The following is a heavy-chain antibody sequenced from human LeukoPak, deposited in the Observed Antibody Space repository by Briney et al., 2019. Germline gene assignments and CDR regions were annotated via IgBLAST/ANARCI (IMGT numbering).Heavy chain of an antibody. J-gene: IGHJ6*03. CDR1: GGTFSSYA. CDR2: IIPILGIA. Sequence: SVKVSCKASGGTFSSYAISWVRQAPGQGLEWMGRIIPILGIANYAQKFQGRVTITADKSTSTAYMELSSLRSEDTAVYYCARKGPANYYYYYMDVWGKGISVTVSS. V-gene: IGHV1-69*04. D-gene: IGHD2-2*01. CDR3: ARKGPANYYYYYMDV.